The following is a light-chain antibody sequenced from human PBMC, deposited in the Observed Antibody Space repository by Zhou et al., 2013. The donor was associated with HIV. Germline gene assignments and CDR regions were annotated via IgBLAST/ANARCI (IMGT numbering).Light chain of an antibody. V-gene: IGKV1-27*01. J-gene: IGKJ4*01. CDR2: AAS. CDR1: QDISTY. Sequence: DIQMTQSPSSLSASAGDRVTITCRASQDISTYLAWYQHRPGKNPRLLIYAASTLQSGVPSRFSGSGSGTNFTLTISSLQPEDVATYYCQKYNSVPLTFGGGTKVDIK. CDR3: QKYNSVPLT.